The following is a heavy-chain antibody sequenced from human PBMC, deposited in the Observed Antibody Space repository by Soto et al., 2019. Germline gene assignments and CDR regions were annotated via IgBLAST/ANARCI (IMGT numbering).Heavy chain of an antibody. CDR3: TRLPYSGSYYEGVGY. J-gene: IGHJ4*02. Sequence: EVQLVESGGGLVQPGGSLKLSCAASGFTFSGSAMHRVRQASGKGLEWVGRIRSKANSYATAYAASVKGRFTISRDDSKITAYLQMNSLKTEDTAVYYCTRLPYSGSYYEGVGYWGQGTLVTVSS. CDR1: GFTFSGSA. D-gene: IGHD1-26*01. V-gene: IGHV3-73*01. CDR2: IRSKANSYAT.